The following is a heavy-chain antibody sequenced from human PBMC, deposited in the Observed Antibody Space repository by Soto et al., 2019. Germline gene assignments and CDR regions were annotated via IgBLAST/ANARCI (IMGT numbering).Heavy chain of an antibody. CDR3: ARGASSGFEYWYFDL. V-gene: IGHV1-69*01. D-gene: IGHD5-12*01. Sequence: QVQLVQSGAELKKPGSSVKVSCEASGGSFSKKAISWVQQAPGQGLEWMGGINTKFGATNYAPKFQGRITIAAEESTNTVYMALSSLTSEDTAVYYCARGASSGFEYWYFDLWGRGTRVSVSS. CDR1: GGSFSKKA. CDR2: INTKFGAT. J-gene: IGHJ2*01.